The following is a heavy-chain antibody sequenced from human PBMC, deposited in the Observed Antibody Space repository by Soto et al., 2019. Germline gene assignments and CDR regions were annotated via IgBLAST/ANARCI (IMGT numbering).Heavy chain of an antibody. CDR2: TRSRSNRYST. CDR1: GFTLSDYY. V-gene: IGHV3-72*01. Sequence: GGSLRLSCAVSGFTLSDYYIDWVRQAPGKGLEWIGRTRSRSNRYSTEYAASVKGRFTISGDDSEISVYLQLNSLGTEDTAVYYCVRGHHSFDYWGQGTLVTVSS. J-gene: IGHJ4*02. CDR3: VRGHHSFDY.